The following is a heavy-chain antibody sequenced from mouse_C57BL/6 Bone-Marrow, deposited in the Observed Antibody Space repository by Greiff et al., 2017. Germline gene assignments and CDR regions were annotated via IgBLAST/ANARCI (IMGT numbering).Heavy chain of an antibody. Sequence: QVQLPQSGAELVRPGTSVKMSCKASGYTFTNYWIGWAKQRPGHGLEWIGDIYPGGGYTNYNEKFKGKATLTADKASSTAYMQFSSLTSEDSAIYYCARYYYGSSYAMDYWGQGTSVTVSS. V-gene: IGHV1-63*01. CDR1: GYTFTNYW. CDR3: ARYYYGSSYAMDY. J-gene: IGHJ4*01. D-gene: IGHD1-1*01. CDR2: IYPGGGYT.